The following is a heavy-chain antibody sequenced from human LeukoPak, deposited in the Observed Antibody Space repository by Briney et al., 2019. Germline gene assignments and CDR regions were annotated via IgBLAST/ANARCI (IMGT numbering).Heavy chain of an antibody. V-gene: IGHV3-48*01. Sequence: GGSLRLSCAASRFTFSSYEMNWVRQAPGKGLEWVSYISSSSSTIYYADSVKGRFTISRDNAKNSLYLQMNSLRAEDTAVYYCARDRDYYDSSGYFWAFDYWGQGTLVTVSS. CDR2: ISSSSSTI. CDR3: ARDRDYYDSSGYFWAFDY. CDR1: RFTFSSYE. D-gene: IGHD3-22*01. J-gene: IGHJ4*02.